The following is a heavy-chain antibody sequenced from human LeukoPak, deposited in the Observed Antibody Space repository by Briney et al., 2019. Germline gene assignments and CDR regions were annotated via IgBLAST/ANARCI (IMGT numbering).Heavy chain of an antibody. CDR2: ISYDGSNK. D-gene: IGHD3-22*01. Sequence: GGSLRLSCAASGFTFSSYAMPWVRQAPGKGLEWVAVISYDGSNKYYVDSEKGRFTISRDNSKNTLYLQMNSLRAEDTAVYYCATPYYYDSSGYYYQRHYYGMDVWGQGTTVTVSS. J-gene: IGHJ6*02. CDR1: GFTFSSYA. V-gene: IGHV3-30*04. CDR3: ATPYYYDSSGYYYQRHYYGMDV.